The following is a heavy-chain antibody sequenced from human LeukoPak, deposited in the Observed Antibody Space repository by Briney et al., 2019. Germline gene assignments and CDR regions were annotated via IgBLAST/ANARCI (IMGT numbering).Heavy chain of an antibody. CDR3: ARVNYGSGTYFDY. J-gene: IGHJ4*02. V-gene: IGHV3-66*01. CDR2: IYSGGST. Sequence: GGSLRLSCAASGFTVSSNYMSWVRQAPGKGLEWVSVIYSGGSTYYADSVKGRFTISRDNSKNMLYLQMNSLRAEDTAVYYCARVNYGSGTYFDYWGQGTLVTVSS. D-gene: IGHD3-10*01. CDR1: GFTVSSNY.